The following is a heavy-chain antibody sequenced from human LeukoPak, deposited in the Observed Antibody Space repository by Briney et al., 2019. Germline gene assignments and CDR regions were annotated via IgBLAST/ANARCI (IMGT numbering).Heavy chain of an antibody. CDR3: ARVPQPYCSSTSCYSIFDY. CDR2: IYYSGST. Sequence: SETLSLTCTVSGGSISSYCWSWIRQPPGKGLEWIGYIYYSGSTNYNPSLKSRVTISVDTSKNQFSLKLSSVTAADTAVYYCARVPQPYCSSTSCYSIFDYWGQGTLVTVSS. J-gene: IGHJ4*02. V-gene: IGHV4-59*01. CDR1: GGSISSYC. D-gene: IGHD2-2*01.